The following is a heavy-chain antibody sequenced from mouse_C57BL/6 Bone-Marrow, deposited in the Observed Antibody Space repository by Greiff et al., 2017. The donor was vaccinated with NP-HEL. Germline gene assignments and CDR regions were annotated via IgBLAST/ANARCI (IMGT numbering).Heavy chain of an antibody. J-gene: IGHJ4*01. Sequence: QVQLQQSGPELVKPGASVKISCKASGYAFSSSWMNWVKQRPGKGLEWIGRIYPGDGDTNYNGKFKGKATLTADKSSSTAYMQLSSLTSEDSAVYFCARSTPYPWAMGYWGQGTSVTVSS. D-gene: IGHD5-5*01. CDR3: ARSTPYPWAMGY. V-gene: IGHV1-82*01. CDR1: GYAFSSSW. CDR2: IYPGDGDT.